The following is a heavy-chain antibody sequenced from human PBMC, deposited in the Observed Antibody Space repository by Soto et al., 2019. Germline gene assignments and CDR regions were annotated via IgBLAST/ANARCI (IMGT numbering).Heavy chain of an antibody. CDR1: GFTFSSYS. CDR2: ISSSGRTI. CDR3: ARDYSRYGPFDY. J-gene: IGHJ4*02. Sequence: GSLRLSCAASGFTFSSYSMNWVRQAPGKGLEWVSYISSSGRTIYYADSVKGRFTISRDNAKNSLYLQMNSLRAEDTAVYYCARDYSRYGPFDYWGQGTLVTVYS. V-gene: IGHV3-48*01. D-gene: IGHD2-2*01.